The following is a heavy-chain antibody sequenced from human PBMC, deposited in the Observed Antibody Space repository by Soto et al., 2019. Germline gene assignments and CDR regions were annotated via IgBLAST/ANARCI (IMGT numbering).Heavy chain of an antibody. CDR2: INPDKGNT. J-gene: IGHJ6*02. D-gene: IGHD3-10*01. Sequence: HFLQSGAEVKQPGASVNVSCKASGYTFTAYGLHWVRQAPGQKFEWVGWINPDKGNTKYSQRFRGRVTISADTSARTVYLDLGSLTSEDTAVYYCARDSGIVALYAMDVWGQGTTVTVSS. V-gene: IGHV1-3*01. CDR3: ARDSGIVALYAMDV. CDR1: GYTFTAYG.